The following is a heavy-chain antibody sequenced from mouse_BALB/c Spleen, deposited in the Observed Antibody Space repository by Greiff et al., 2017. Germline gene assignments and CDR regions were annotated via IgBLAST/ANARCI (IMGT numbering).Heavy chain of an antibody. V-gene: IGHV5-12-1*01. CDR1: GFAFSSYD. CDR2: ISSGSSTI. CDR3: ARGIPYAMDY. Sequence: EVQLVESGGGLVKPGGSLKLSCAASGFAFSSYDMSWVRQTPEKRLEWVAYISSGSSTIYYADTVKGRFTISRDNPKNTLFLQMTSLRSEDTAMYYCARGIPYAMDYWGQGTSVTVSS. J-gene: IGHJ4*01.